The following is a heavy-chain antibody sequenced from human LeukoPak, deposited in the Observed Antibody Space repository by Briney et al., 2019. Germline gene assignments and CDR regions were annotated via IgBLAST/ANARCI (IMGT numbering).Heavy chain of an antibody. V-gene: IGHV1-18*01. D-gene: IGHD3-3*01. J-gene: IGHJ4*02. CDR2: ISTYNGNT. CDR3: ARSSRFLEWLPRDY. CDR1: GYTFTSYG. Sequence: GASVKVSCKASGYTFTSYGISWVRQAPGQGLEWMGWISTYNGNTHYAQKLQGRVTMTTDTSTSTAYMELRSLRSDDTAVYYCARSSRFLEWLPRDYWGQGTLVTVSS.